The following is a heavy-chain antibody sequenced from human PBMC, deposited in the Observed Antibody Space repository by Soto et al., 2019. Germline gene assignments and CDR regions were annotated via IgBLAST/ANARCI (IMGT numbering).Heavy chain of an antibody. J-gene: IGHJ4*02. CDR3: AREYYYDSSGFDY. CDR1: GVSISSGGYY. D-gene: IGHD3-22*01. V-gene: IGHV4-31*03. Sequence: SETLSLTCTVSGVSISSGGYYWTWIRQHPQKGLEWIGHIYYSGSTYYNPSLKSRVTVSVDTSKNQFSLKLSSVTAADTAVYYCAREYYYDSSGFDYWGQGTLVTVSS. CDR2: IYYSGST.